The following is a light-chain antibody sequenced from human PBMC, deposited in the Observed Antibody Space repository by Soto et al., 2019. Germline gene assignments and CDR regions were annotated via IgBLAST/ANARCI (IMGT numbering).Light chain of an antibody. CDR3: ASYAGNNKFV. J-gene: IGLJ1*01. CDR1: SSDIGAYNY. V-gene: IGLV2-8*01. CDR2: QVN. Sequence: QSALAQPPSASGSPGQSVTISCTGTSSDIGAYNYVSWYLQHPGKAPQLIIYQVNKRPSGVPDRFSGSKSGNTASLTVSGLQPEDEGDFYCASYAGNNKFVFGTGTKGTV.